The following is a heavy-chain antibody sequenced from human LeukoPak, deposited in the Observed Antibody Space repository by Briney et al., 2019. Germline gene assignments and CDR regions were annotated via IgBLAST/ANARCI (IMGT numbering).Heavy chain of an antibody. Sequence: SETLSLTCAVYGGSFSGYYWSWIRQPPGKGLEWSGEINHSGSTNYNPSLKSRVTISVDTSKNQFSLKLSSVTAADTAVYYCASQSSAGYYYGSGSYGSHDYWGQGTLVTVSS. J-gene: IGHJ4*02. V-gene: IGHV4-34*01. CDR1: GGSFSGYY. D-gene: IGHD3-10*01. CDR3: ASQSSAGYYYGSGSYGSHDY. CDR2: INHSGST.